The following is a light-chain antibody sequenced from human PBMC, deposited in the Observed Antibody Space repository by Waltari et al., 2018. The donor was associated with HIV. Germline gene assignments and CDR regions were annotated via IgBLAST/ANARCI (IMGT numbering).Light chain of an antibody. CDR1: SSNIGNNF. CDR2: DKN. Sequence: QSVLTQPPSVSAAPGQKVTISCSGSSSNIGNNFVSWYQQLPGTAPKLLIYDKNKRPSGIPDRCSGSKSGTSATLGITGLQTGDEADYYCGTWDSSLSVWVFGGGTNLTVL. J-gene: IGLJ3*02. V-gene: IGLV1-51*01. CDR3: GTWDSSLSVWV.